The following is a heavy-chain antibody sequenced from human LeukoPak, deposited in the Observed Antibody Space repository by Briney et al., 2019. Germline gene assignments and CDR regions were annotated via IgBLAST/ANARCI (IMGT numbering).Heavy chain of an antibody. D-gene: IGHD4-23*01. CDR3: AKDLNGGYYYYMDV. V-gene: IGHV1-2*02. J-gene: IGHJ6*03. CDR2: INPNSGGT. CDR1: GCTFTGYY. Sequence: ASVKVSCKASGCTFTGYYMHWVRQAPGQGLEWMGWINPNSGGTNYAQKFQGRVTMTRDTSISTAYMELSRLRSDDTAVYYCAKDLNGGYYYYMDVWGKGTTVTVSS.